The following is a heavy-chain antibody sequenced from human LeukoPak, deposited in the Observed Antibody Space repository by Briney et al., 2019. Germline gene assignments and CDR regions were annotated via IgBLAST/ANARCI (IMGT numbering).Heavy chain of an antibody. CDR2: ISSSSSYI. CDR3: ARDSSSTSCYACGMDV. J-gene: IGHJ6*02. Sequence: GGSLRLSCAASGFTFSSYSMTWVRQAPGKGLEWVSSISSSSSYICYADSVKGRFTISRDSAKNSLYLQMNSLRAEDTAVYYCARDSSSTSCYACGMDVWGQGTTVTVSS. D-gene: IGHD2-2*01. CDR1: GFTFSSYS. V-gene: IGHV3-21*01.